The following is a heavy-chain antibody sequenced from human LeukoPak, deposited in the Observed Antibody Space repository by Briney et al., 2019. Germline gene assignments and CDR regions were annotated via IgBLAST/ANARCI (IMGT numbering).Heavy chain of an antibody. CDR2: ISGSGRST. V-gene: IGHV3-23*01. Sequence: GGSLRLSCAASGFPFSTYSMNWVRQAPGKGLEWVSAISGSGRSTYYADSVKGRFTISRDNSENTLYLQMNSLRAEDTAVYYCAGYNCSSTSCYTGGFDYWGQGTLVTVSS. CDR1: GFPFSTYS. D-gene: IGHD2-2*02. J-gene: IGHJ4*02. CDR3: AGYNCSSTSCYTGGFDY.